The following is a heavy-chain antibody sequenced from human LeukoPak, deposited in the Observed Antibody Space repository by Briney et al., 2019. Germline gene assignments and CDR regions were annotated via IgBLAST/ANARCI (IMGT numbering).Heavy chain of an antibody. CDR2: ISGNGGVI. V-gene: IGHV3-11*04. Sequence: PGGSLRLSCAAPGFTFSDNYMTWVRQAPGKGLEWLSYISGNGGVIQYADSVKGRFTISRDNAKNLLYLQMDSLRAEDTAVYYCAKDSQWGKVGTKGGYFDYWGQGTLVTVSS. CDR3: AKDSQWGKVGTKGGYFDY. J-gene: IGHJ4*02. CDR1: GFTFSDNY. D-gene: IGHD1-26*01.